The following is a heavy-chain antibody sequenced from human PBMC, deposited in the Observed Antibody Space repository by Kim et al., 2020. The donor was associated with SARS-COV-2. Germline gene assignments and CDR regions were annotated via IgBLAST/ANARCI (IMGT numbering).Heavy chain of an antibody. Sequence: GGSLRLSCAASGFTFSSYAMHWVRQAPGKGLEWVAVISYDGSNKYYVDSVKGRFTISRDNSKNTLYLQMNSLRAEDTAVYYCARDGGVIAAAGMEYFDYWGQGTLVTVSS. D-gene: IGHD6-13*01. V-gene: IGHV3-30*04. CDR1: GFTFSSYA. CDR3: ARDGGVIAAAGMEYFDY. CDR2: ISYDGSNK. J-gene: IGHJ4*02.